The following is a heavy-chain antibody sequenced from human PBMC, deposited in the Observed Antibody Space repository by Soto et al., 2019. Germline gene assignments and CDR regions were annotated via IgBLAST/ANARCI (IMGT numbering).Heavy chain of an antibody. D-gene: IGHD6-6*01. J-gene: IGHJ6*02. CDR3: AKEGYSSSSTLMPGYYGMDV. CDR1: GFTFSSYG. Sequence: LRLSCAASGFTFSSYGMHWVRQAPGKGLEWVAVISYDGSNKYYADSVKGRFTISRDNSKNTLYLQMNSLRAEDTAVYYCAKEGYSSSSTLMPGYYGMDVWGQGTTVTISS. CDR2: ISYDGSNK. V-gene: IGHV3-30*18.